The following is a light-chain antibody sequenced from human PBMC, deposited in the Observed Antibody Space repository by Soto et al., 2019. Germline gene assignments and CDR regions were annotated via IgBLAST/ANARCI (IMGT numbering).Light chain of an antibody. V-gene: IGLV2-14*01. CDR3: SSYTSSSTLLYV. J-gene: IGLJ1*01. CDR2: DVS. CDR1: SSDVGGYNY. Sequence: QSALTQPASVSGSPGQSITISCTGTSSDVGGYNYVSWYQQHPGKAPKLMIYDVSNRPSGVSNRFSGSKSGNTASLTISGLQAEXEXDYYCSSYTSSSTLLYVFGTGTKVT.